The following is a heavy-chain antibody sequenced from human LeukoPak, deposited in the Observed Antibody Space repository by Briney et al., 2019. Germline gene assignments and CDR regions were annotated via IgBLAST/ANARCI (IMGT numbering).Heavy chain of an antibody. CDR2: IYTSGST. Sequence: SETLSLTCTVSGGSISSGSYYWSWIRQPAGKGLEWIGRIYTSGSTNYNPSLKSRVTMSVDTSKNQFSLKLSSVTAADTAVYYCARHAGTGLLDYWGQGTLVTVSS. V-gene: IGHV4-61*02. D-gene: IGHD6-13*01. CDR1: GGSISSGSYY. CDR3: ARHAGTGLLDY. J-gene: IGHJ4*02.